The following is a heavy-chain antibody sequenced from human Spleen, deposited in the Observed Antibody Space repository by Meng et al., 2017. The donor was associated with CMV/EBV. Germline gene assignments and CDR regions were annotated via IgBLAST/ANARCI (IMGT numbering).Heavy chain of an antibody. CDR3: ASSGGFYYFDY. CDR1: RDSVDSVNSY. V-gene: IGHV4-61*01. J-gene: IGHJ4*02. Sequence: SETLSLTCTVSRDSVDSVNSYWSWIRQSPGKGLEWIGYIYGSGNTKYNPSLRSRVTMSVDTSKNQFSLKVTSVTAADTAVFYCASSGGFYYFDYWGRGTVVTVSS. CDR2: IYGSGNT. D-gene: IGHD6-19*01.